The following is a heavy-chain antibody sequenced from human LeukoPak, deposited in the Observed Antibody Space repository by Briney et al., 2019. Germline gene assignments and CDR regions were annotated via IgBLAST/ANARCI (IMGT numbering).Heavy chain of an antibody. J-gene: IGHJ6*03. D-gene: IGHD2-2*01. Sequence: ASEKVSCKASGYTFTGYYMHWVRQAPGQGLEWMGWINPNSGGTNYAQKFQGRVTMTRDTSISTAYMELSRLRSDDTAVYYCARDREYQLRGDYYMDVWGKGTTVTVSS. CDR3: ARDREYQLRGDYYMDV. CDR1: GYTFTGYY. CDR2: INPNSGGT. V-gene: IGHV1-2*02.